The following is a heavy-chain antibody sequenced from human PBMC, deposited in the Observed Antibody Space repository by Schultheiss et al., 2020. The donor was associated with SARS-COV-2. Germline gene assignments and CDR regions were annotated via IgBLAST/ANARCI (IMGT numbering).Heavy chain of an antibody. D-gene: IGHD3-22*01. CDR2: IKSKTDGGTT. CDR3: TRYGRTMIATYYFDY. J-gene: IGHJ4*02. CDR1: GFTFSSYW. Sequence: GGSLRLSCAASGFTFSSYWMSWVRQAPGKGLEWVGRIKSKTDGGTTDYAAPVKGRFTISRDDSKSIAYLQMNSLKTEDTAVYYCTRYGRTMIATYYFDYWGQGTLVTVSS. V-gene: IGHV3-15*01.